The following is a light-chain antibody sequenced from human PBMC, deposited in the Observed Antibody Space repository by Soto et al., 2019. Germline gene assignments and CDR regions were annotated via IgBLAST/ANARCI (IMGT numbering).Light chain of an antibody. Sequence: QSALTQPASVSGSPGQSITISCTGTSSDVGSYNYGSWYQQHPGKAPKLMIYDVSNRPSGVSSRFSGSKSGNTASLTISGLQAEDEDDYYCNSYTSSSTWVFGGGTKLTVL. J-gene: IGLJ3*02. V-gene: IGLV2-14*01. CDR3: NSYTSSSTWV. CDR2: DVS. CDR1: SSDVGSYNY.